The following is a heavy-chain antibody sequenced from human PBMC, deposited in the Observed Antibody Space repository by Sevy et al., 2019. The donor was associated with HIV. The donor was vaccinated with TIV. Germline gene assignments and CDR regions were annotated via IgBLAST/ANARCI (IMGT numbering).Heavy chain of an antibody. V-gene: IGHV3-21*01. CDR1: GFIFSNYS. Sequence: GGSLRLSCAASGFIFSNYSMNWVRQAPGKGLEWVSSISGRSSYIYNADSVKGRFTISRDNAKNSLYLQMNSPRAEDTAVYYCARVLRVVRIDYFDYWGQGTLVTVSS. D-gene: IGHD2-2*01. J-gene: IGHJ4*02. CDR3: ARVLRVVRIDYFDY. CDR2: ISGRSSYI.